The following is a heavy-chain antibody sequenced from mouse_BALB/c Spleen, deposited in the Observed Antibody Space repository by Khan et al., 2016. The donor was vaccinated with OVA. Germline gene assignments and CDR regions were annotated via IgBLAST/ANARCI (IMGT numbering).Heavy chain of an antibody. D-gene: IGHD2-1*01. CDR1: GFTFSSFV. Sequence: EVELVEPGGGLVEPGGSLKLSCAASGFTFSSFVMSWVRQTPEKRLEWVATISSAATYTYYPDSVQGRFTISRDNAKNTLYLQMNSLRSDDTAFYYCTNGNYCWFAYWGQGTLVNVST. V-gene: IGHV5-9-1*01. CDR2: ISSAATYT. CDR3: TNGNYCWFAY. J-gene: IGHJ3*01.